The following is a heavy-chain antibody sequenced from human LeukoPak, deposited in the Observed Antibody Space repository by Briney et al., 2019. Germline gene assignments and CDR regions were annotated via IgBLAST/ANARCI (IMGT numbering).Heavy chain of an antibody. Sequence: GGSLRLSCAASGFTFSSYSMNWVRQAPGKGLEWVSYISSSSSTIYYADSVKGRFTISRDNAKNSLYLQMNSLRDEDTAVYYCARGLSMEYDSSGVDAFDIWGQGTMVTVSS. CDR3: ARGLSMEYDSSGVDAFDI. D-gene: IGHD3-22*01. V-gene: IGHV3-48*02. CDR2: ISSSSSTI. CDR1: GFTFSSYS. J-gene: IGHJ3*02.